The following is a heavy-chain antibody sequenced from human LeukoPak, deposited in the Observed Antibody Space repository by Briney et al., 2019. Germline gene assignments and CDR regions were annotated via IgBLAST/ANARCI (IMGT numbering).Heavy chain of an antibody. CDR3: AKDRNYDILTGYLDY. D-gene: IGHD3-9*01. V-gene: IGHV3-23*01. CDR2: ISGSGGST. CDR1: GFTFSSYW. Sequence: PGGSLRLSCAASGFTFSSYWMHWVRQAPGKGLEWVSAISGSGGSTYYADSVKGRFTISRDNSKNTLYLQMNSLRAEDTAVYYCAKDRNYDILTGYLDYWGQGTLVTVSS. J-gene: IGHJ4*02.